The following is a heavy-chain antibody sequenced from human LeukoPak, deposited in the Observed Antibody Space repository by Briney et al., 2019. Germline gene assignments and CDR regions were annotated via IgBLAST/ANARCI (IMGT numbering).Heavy chain of an antibody. CDR1: GFTFSSYG. CDR2: ISGSGGST. J-gene: IGHJ4*02. V-gene: IGHV3-23*01. D-gene: IGHD3-16*02. Sequence: QPGGSLRLSCAASGFTFSSYGMSWVRQAPGKGLEWVSAISGSGGSTYYADSVKGRFTISRDNSKNTLYLQMNSLRAEDTAVYYCAKDTPHYDYVWGSYRQLFDYWGQGTLVTVSS. CDR3: AKDTPHYDYVWGSYRQLFDY.